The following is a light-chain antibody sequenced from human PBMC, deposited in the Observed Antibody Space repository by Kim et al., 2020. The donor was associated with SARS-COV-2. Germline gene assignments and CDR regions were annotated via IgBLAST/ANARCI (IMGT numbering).Light chain of an antibody. J-gene: IGLJ3*02. CDR3: CTYAGSATWV. CDR2: EVN. Sequence: GQSITISCTGTSSDIGSYDLVSWYQQHPGRAPKLMIYEVNRRPSGVSNHFSGSKSGNTASLTISGLRAEDEADYFCCTYAGSATWVFGGGTQLTVL. V-gene: IGLV2-23*02. CDR1: SSDIGSYDL.